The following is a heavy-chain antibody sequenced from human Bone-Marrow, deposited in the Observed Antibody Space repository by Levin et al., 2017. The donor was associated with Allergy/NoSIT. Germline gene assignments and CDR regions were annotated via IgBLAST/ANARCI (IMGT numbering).Heavy chain of an antibody. CDR3: ARSNSGYPLLDL. J-gene: IGHJ2*01. CDR1: GGTFSNDA. D-gene: IGHD6-13*01. V-gene: IGHV1-69*13. Sequence: SVKVSCKASGGTFSNDAINWVRQAPGQGLEWMGGIIPLFGTANSAQRFEDRLMITADESTNTAYMELHSLRSDDTAVYYCARSNSGYPLLDLWGRGTLVTVSS. CDR2: IIPLFGTA.